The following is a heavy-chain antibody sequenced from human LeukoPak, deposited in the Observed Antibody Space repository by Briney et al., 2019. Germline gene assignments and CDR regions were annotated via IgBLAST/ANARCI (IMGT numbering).Heavy chain of an antibody. J-gene: IGHJ5*02. CDR1: GGSISSSNW. D-gene: IGHD6-13*01. Sequence: SETLSLTCAVSGGSISSSNWWSWYRQPPGKGLEWIGEISHSGNTNYNSSLKSRVAMSADKSKNQLSLKLSSVTAADTAVYYCARQAVAGTRWFDPWGQGTLVTVSS. V-gene: IGHV4-4*02. CDR2: ISHSGNT. CDR3: ARQAVAGTRWFDP.